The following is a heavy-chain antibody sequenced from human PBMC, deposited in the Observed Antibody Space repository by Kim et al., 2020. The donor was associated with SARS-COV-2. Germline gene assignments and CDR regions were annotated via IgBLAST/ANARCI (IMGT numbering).Heavy chain of an antibody. Sequence: SETLSLTCTVSGGSISSYYWSWIRQPPGKGLEWIGYIYYSGSTNYNPSLKSRVTISVDTSKNQFSLKLSSVTAADTAVYYCASLGYYDSSGDWYFDLWGGGTLVTVSS. V-gene: IGHV4-59*01. CDR1: GGSISSYY. CDR2: IYYSGST. CDR3: ASLGYYDSSGDWYFDL. D-gene: IGHD3-22*01. J-gene: IGHJ2*01.